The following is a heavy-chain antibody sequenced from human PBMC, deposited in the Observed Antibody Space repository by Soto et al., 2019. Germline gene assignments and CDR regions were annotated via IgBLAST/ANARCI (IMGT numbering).Heavy chain of an antibody. J-gene: IGHJ6*03. CDR3: TRPCYDFWSGFYYYYYMDV. Sequence: EVQLVESGGGLVQPGGSLKLSCAASGFTFSGSAMHWVRQASGKGLEWVGRIRSKANSYATAYAASVKGRFTISRDDSKNTAYLQMNSLKTEDTAVYYCTRPCYDFWSGFYYYYYMDVWGNGTTVTVSS. D-gene: IGHD3-3*01. CDR1: GFTFSGSA. V-gene: IGHV3-73*01. CDR2: IRSKANSYAT.